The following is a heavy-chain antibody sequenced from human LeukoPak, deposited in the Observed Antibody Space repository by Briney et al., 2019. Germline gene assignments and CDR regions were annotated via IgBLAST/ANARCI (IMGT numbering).Heavy chain of an antibody. CDR3: ARVKGDAFDI. Sequence: GGSLSLSCAASGFTFSSYSMNWVRQAPGKGLEWVSSISSSSSYIYYADSVKGRFTISRDNAKNSLYLQMNSLRAEDTAVYYCARVKGDAFDIWGQGTMVTVSS. J-gene: IGHJ3*02. CDR2: ISSSSSYI. CDR1: GFTFSSYS. V-gene: IGHV3-21*01.